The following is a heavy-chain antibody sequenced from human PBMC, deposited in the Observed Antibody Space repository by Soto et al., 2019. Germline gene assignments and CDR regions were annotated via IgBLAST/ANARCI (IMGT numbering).Heavy chain of an antibody. D-gene: IGHD7-27*01. CDR1: GDSISNLDYF. J-gene: IGHJ5*01. CDR2: IYKSATT. Sequence: SETLSLTCSVSGDSISNLDYFWAWIRQPPGQALEYIGYIYKSATTYYNPSFESRVAISVDTSKSQFSLNVTSVTATDTAVYFCARGRYCLTGRCFPNWFDSWGQGALVTVS. CDR3: ARGRYCLTGRCFPNWFDS. V-gene: IGHV4-30-4*01.